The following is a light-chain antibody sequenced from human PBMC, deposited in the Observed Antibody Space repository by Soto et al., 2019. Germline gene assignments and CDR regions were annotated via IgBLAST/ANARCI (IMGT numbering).Light chain of an antibody. V-gene: IGKV1-13*02. CDR2: DSS. CDR1: QGIGSA. Sequence: AIQLTQSPSSLSASVGHRVSITCRASQGIGSALAWYQLKPGAAPALLIYDSSTLESGVPSRFSGSRSGADFTLTISSLQPEDFATYYCQNFRSYEMSFSGGTKVDIK. J-gene: IGKJ4*01. CDR3: QNFRSYEMS.